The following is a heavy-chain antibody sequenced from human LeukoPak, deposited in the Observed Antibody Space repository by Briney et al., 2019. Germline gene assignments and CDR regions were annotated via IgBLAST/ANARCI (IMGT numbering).Heavy chain of an antibody. J-gene: IGHJ2*01. D-gene: IGHD6-13*01. CDR2: MFYSGST. CDR3: ARVYYSSSYDYWYFDL. V-gene: IGHV4-59*01. Sequence: PSETLSPTCTVSGGSISSYYWSWIRQPPRKGLEWIGYMFYSGSTNYNPSLKSRVTISVDTSKNQFSLKLSSVTAADTAVYYCARVYYSSSYDYWYFDLWGRGTLVTVSS. CDR1: GGSISSYY.